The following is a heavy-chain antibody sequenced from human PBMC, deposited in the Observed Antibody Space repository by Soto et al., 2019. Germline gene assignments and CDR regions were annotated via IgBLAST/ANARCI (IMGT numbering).Heavy chain of an antibody. D-gene: IGHD3-3*01. CDR1: GGSFSGYY. V-gene: IGHV4-34*01. J-gene: IGHJ6*03. CDR2: INHSGST. CDR3: ARQRGERDFWSGYNYYYYYMDV. Sequence: SETLSLTCAVYGGSFSGYYWSWIRQPPGKGLEWIGEINHSGSTNYNPSLKSRVTISVDTSKNQFSLKLSSVTAADTAVYYCARQRGERDFWSGYNYYYYYMDVWGKGTTVTVS.